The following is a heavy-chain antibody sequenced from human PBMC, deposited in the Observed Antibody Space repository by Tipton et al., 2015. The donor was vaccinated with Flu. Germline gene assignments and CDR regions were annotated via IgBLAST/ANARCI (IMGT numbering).Heavy chain of an antibody. CDR3: ARSNVWLLNTFHFYGMYV. CDR1: GYSYRTYG. V-gene: IGHV1-18*01. CDR2: IGVYNGDT. Sequence: QLVQSGAEVKKPGDSVKVSCTASGYSYRTYGISWVRQAPGQGLEWMGWIGVYNGDTKYAQNLQDRVAMTSDTSTSTAYMEVRSLRYDDTAVNYCARSNVWLLNTFHFYGMYVRGQGTTVTVSS. J-gene: IGHJ6*02. D-gene: IGHD2/OR15-2a*01.